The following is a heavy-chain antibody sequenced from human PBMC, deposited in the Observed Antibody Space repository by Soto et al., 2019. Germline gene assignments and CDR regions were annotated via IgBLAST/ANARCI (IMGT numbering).Heavy chain of an antibody. CDR1: GFTFSSYS. J-gene: IGHJ1*01. Sequence: PGGSLRLSCAASGFTFSSYSMNWVRQAPGKGLEWVSYISSSSTIYYADSVKGRFTISRDNAKNSLYLQMNSLRDEDTAVYYCARDSYSGSRVFQHWGQGTLVTVSS. CDR3: ARDSYSGSRVFQH. D-gene: IGHD1-26*01. CDR2: ISSSSTI. V-gene: IGHV3-48*02.